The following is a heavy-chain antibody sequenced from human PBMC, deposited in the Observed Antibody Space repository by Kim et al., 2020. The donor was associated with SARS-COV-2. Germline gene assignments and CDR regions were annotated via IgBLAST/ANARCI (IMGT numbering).Heavy chain of an antibody. Sequence: YADSVKGRFTISRDNSKNTLYLQMNRLRAEDTAVYYCAKEFSSSWYYFDYWGQGTLVTVSS. J-gene: IGHJ4*02. CDR3: AKEFSSSWYYFDY. V-gene: IGHV3-23*01. D-gene: IGHD6-13*01.